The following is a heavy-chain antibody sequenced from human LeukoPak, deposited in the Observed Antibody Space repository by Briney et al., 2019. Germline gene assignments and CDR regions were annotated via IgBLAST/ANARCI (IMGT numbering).Heavy chain of an antibody. V-gene: IGHV4-38-2*02. Sequence: PSETLSLTCTVSGYSISSGYYWGWIRQPPGKGLEWIGSIYHSGSTYYNPSLKSRVTISVDTSKNQFSLKLSSVTAADTAVYYCAREASIAVAGTVDYWGQGTLVTVSS. CDR2: IYHSGST. J-gene: IGHJ4*02. D-gene: IGHD6-19*01. CDR3: AREASIAVAGTVDY. CDR1: GYSISSGYY.